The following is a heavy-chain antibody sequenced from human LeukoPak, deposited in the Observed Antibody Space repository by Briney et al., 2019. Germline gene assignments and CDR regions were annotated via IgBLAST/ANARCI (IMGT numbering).Heavy chain of an antibody. CDR3: AELGITMIGGV. Sequence: PGGSLRLSCAASGFTFSSYEMNWVRQAPGKGLEWVSYISSSGSTIYYADSVKGRFTIYRDNAKKSLYMQMNSLRAEDTAVYYCAELGITMIGGVWGKGTTVTISS. CDR2: ISSSGSTI. J-gene: IGHJ6*04. V-gene: IGHV3-48*03. CDR1: GFTFSSYE. D-gene: IGHD3-10*02.